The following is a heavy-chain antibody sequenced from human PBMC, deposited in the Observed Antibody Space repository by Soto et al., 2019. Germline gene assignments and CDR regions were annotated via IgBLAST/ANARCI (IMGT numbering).Heavy chain of an antibody. CDR3: ARHAAPLRPYYYMDV. D-gene: IGHD5-12*01. CDR2: IYHTGLT. J-gene: IGHJ6*03. Sequence: NPSGTISLACTVSGECIGYYYGTWFRQTPGKGLEWIGYIYHTGLTNYNSSLKSRVTISVDTSKNQFSLKLSSVTAADTAIYFCARHAAPLRPYYYMDVWGKGTTVTVSS. V-gene: IGHV4-59*08. CDR1: GECIGYYY.